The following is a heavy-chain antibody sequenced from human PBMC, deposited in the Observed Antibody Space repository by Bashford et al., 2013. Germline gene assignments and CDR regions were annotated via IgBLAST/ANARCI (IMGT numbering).Heavy chain of an antibody. CDR1: GFTFSSYA. CDR2: ISGSGDNT. J-gene: IGHJ6*02. Sequence: GSLRLSCATSGFTFSSYAMSWVRQAPGKGLEWVSSISGSGDNTYYADSVKGRFTISRDNPKNTLYLQINSLRAEDTATYYCAKDNVEVSADSYYYGMDVWGQGTTVTVSS. V-gene: IGHV3-23*01. D-gene: IGHD2-15*01. CDR3: AKDNVEVSADSYYYGMDV.